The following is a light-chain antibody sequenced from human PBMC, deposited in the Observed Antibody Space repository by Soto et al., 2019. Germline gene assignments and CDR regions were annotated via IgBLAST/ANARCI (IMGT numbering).Light chain of an antibody. CDR3: QSYDSSLSAVV. J-gene: IGLJ2*01. CDR1: SSNIGAGYD. Sequence: QPVLTQPPSVSGAPGQRVTISCTGSSSNIGAGYDVHWYKQLPGTAPKLLIYGNSNRPSRVPDRFSGSASGTSASLAINGLQAEDEADYYCQSYDSSLSAVVIGGGTKLTV. V-gene: IGLV1-40*01. CDR2: GNS.